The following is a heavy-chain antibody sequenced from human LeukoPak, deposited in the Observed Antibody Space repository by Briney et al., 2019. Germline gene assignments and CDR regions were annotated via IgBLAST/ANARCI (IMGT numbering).Heavy chain of an antibody. CDR2: IRYEGSNK. D-gene: IGHD2-21*01. CDR1: GFTFSSYG. CDR3: AKDRPAYCGGDCYSLVDY. V-gene: IGHV3-30*02. Sequence: GGSLRLSCAASGFTFSSYGMHWVRQAPGKGLEWVAFIRYEGSNKYYADSVKGRFTISRDNSKNTLYLQMNSLRAEDTAVYYCAKDRPAYCGGDCYSLVDYWGQGTLVTVSS. J-gene: IGHJ4*02.